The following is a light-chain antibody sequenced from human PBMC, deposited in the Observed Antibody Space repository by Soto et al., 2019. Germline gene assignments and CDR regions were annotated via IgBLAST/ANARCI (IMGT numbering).Light chain of an antibody. CDR1: SSDVGNYIY. CDR3: CSYAGSYSVI. CDR2: DVS. J-gene: IGLJ2*01. V-gene: IGLV2-11*01. Sequence: QSALTQPLSVSGSPGQSVTISCTGTSSDVGNYIYVSWYQQYPGKAPKLMIYDVSRRPSGVPDRFSGSKSGNTASLTISGLQTEDEADYYCCSYAGSYSVIFGGGTKLTVL.